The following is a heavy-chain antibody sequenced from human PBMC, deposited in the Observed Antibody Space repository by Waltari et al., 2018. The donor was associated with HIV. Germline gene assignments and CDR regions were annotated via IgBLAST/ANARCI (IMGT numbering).Heavy chain of an antibody. V-gene: IGHV3-23*01. Sequence: EVQLLESGVGLVQPGGYLRLTCAASGFTFSRSPMNWVRQAPGKGLEWVSGISGSGGSTYYADSVKGRLTISRDNSKSTVYLQMNSLRAEDTAIYYCAKDPGMDVWGQGTTVTVSS. J-gene: IGHJ6*02. CDR3: AKDPGMDV. CDR1: GFTFSRSP. CDR2: ISGSGGST.